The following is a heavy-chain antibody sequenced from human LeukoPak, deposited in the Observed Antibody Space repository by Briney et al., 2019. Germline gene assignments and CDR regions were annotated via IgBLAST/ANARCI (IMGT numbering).Heavy chain of an antibody. J-gene: IGHJ4*02. CDR3: ARTREQWQVLDY. CDR1: GDSVSSNTAT. V-gene: IGHV6-1*01. Sequence: SQTLSLTCVISGDSVSSNTATWNWIRQSPSRGLEWLGRTYYKSKWYNDYALFVKSRITINPDTSKNQFSLQLNSVSPDDTAVYYCARTREQWQVLDYWGQGTLVIVSS. CDR2: TYYKSKWYN. D-gene: IGHD6-19*01.